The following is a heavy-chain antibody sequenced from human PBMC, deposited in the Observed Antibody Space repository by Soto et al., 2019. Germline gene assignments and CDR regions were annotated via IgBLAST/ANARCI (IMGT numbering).Heavy chain of an antibody. CDR3: ASSRGYSGSDPLLDAFDI. CDR2: IYYSGST. D-gene: IGHD5-12*01. J-gene: IGHJ3*02. CDR1: GCSIISGRYY. V-gene: IGHV4-39*01. Sequence: SETLALTSAVSGCSIISGRYYWGLIRQPPGKGLEWIGSIYYSGSTYYNPSLKSRVTISVDTSKNQFSLKLSSVTAADTAVYYCASSRGYSGSDPLLDAFDIWGQGTMVT.